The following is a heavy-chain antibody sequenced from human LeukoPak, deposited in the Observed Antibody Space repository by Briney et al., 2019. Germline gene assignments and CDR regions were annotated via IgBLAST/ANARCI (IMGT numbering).Heavy chain of an antibody. V-gene: IGHV4-34*01. D-gene: IGHD7-27*01. CDR3: ARGWGRRRYFDL. J-gene: IGHJ2*01. CDR1: GGSFSGYY. CDR2: INHSGST. Sequence: SETLSLTCADYGGSFSGYYWSWIRQPPGKGLEWIGEINHSGSTNYNPSLKSRVTISVDTSKNQFSLKLSSVTAADTAVYYCARGWGRRRYFDLWGRGTLVTVSS.